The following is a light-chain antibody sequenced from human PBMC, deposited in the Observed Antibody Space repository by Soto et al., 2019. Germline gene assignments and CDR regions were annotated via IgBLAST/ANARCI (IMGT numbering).Light chain of an antibody. Sequence: EIVMTQSPATLSVSPGERATLSCRASQSVSTNLAWYQQNPGQAPRLLIYGASTRATVVPARFSGSGSGTDFTLTSSRLQSEDFAVYFCHQYNNWPVTFGGGTKVEIK. CDR1: QSVSTN. J-gene: IGKJ4*01. CDR3: HQYNNWPVT. V-gene: IGKV3-15*01. CDR2: GAS.